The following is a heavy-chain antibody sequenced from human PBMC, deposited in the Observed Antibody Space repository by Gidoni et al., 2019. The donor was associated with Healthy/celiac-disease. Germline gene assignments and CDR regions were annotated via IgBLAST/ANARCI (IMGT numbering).Heavy chain of an antibody. V-gene: IGHV1-69-2*01. Sequence: EVQLVQSGAEVKKPGDTVKISCKVSGYTFPDYYMHWVQQAPEKGLELIGLVDPEDGDTVYAEKFQGRVTITADTSTDTAYMELSRLRSEDTAVYYCASPFVYYVSSGYYYDFDYWGQGTLVTVSS. CDR1: GYTFPDYY. CDR2: VDPEDGDT. D-gene: IGHD3-22*01. CDR3: ASPFVYYVSSGYYYDFDY. J-gene: IGHJ4*02.